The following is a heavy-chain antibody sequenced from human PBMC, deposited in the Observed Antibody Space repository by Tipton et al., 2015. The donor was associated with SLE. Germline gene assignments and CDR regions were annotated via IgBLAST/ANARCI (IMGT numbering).Heavy chain of an antibody. CDR2: IYHSGST. J-gene: IGHJ4*02. CDR3: AGPEAGIVGALGASFY. V-gene: IGHV4-38-2*02. Sequence: LRLSCTVSGYSISSGYYWGWIRQPPGKGLEWIGSIYHSGSTYYNPSLKSRVTISVDTSKNQFSLKLRSVTAADTAVYYCAGPEAGIVGALGASFYWGQGTLVTVSS. D-gene: IGHD1-26*01. CDR1: GYSISSGYY.